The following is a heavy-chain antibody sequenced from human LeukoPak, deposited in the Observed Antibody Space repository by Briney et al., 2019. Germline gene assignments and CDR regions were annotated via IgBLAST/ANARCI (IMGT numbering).Heavy chain of an antibody. CDR1: GGSISSSSYY. CDR3: ASRSTMDV. Sequence: SETLSLTCTVSGGSISSSSYYWGWIRQPPGKGLEWIGSIYYSGSTYYNPSLKSRVTISVDTSKNQFSLKLSSVTAADTAVYYCASRSTMDVWGLGTPVTVSS. CDR2: IYYSGST. V-gene: IGHV4-39*01. J-gene: IGHJ6*02.